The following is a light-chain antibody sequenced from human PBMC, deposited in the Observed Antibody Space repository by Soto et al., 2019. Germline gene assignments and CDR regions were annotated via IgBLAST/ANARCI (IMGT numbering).Light chain of an antibody. V-gene: IGLV2-14*01. CDR3: SSYTSSSTYVV. CDR2: EIS. Sequence: QSALTQPASVSGSPGQSITISCTGTSSDVGGYRYVSWYQQHPGKAPKLMISEISNRPSGVPNRFSGSKSGNTASLTISVLQAEDEADYYCSSYTSSSTYVVFGGGTKVTVL. CDR1: SSDVGGYRY. J-gene: IGLJ2*01.